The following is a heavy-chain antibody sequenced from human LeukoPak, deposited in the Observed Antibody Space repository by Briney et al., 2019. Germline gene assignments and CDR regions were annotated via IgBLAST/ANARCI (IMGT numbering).Heavy chain of an antibody. CDR1: GGTFSSYA. CDR2: IIPILGIA. J-gene: IGHJ6*02. CDR3: ARDDSSSWYGKAYYYYGMDV. D-gene: IGHD6-13*01. V-gene: IGHV1-69*04. Sequence: ASVKVSCKASGGTFSSYAISWVRQAPGQGLEWMGRIIPILGIANYAQKFQGRVTITVDKSTSTAYMELSSLRSEDTAVYYCARDDSSSWYGKAYYYYGMDVWGQGTTVTVSS.